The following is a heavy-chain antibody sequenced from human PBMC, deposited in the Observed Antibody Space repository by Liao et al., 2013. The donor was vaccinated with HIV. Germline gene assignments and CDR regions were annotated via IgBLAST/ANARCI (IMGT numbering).Heavy chain of an antibody. V-gene: IGHV4-30-4*01. J-gene: IGHJ4*02. CDR2: ISNRGTT. CDR3: ARVDRAPNFFDH. D-gene: IGHD3-22*01. Sequence: QVQLQESGPGLVRPSQTLSLSCTASGGSINSGDFSWSWIRLPPGKGLEWIGHISNRGTTYYNPSLKGRVTISIDTSRNKFSLNLHSVTVADTAVYYCARVDRAPNFFDHWGQGSLVIVSS. CDR1: GGSINSGDFS.